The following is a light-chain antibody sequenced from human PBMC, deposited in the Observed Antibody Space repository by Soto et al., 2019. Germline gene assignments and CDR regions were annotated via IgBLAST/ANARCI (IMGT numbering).Light chain of an antibody. V-gene: IGLV3-1*01. CDR2: EDK. Sequence: SYELTQAPSVSVSPGQTARITCSGDKLGDKFACWYQQKPGQSPVVVIYEDKKRPSAIPERFSGSNSGNTATLTISGTEAMDEADYYCQTWDNSTVVFGGGTKLTVL. CDR3: QTWDNSTVV. J-gene: IGLJ2*01. CDR1: KLGDKF.